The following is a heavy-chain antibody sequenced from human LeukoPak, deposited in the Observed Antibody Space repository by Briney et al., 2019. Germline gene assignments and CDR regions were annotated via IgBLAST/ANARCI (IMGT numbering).Heavy chain of an antibody. J-gene: IGHJ4*02. CDR3: ARAGKDTAILNFDY. V-gene: IGHV4-59*01. Sequence: SETLSLTCAVYGGSFSGYYWSWIRKPPGRGLEWIASIYHGGNTNYNPSLKSRVAISVDTSRNQFSLRLSSVTAADTAMYYCARAGKDTAILNFDYWGQGALVTVSS. CDR1: GGSFSGYY. CDR2: IYHGGNT. D-gene: IGHD5-18*01.